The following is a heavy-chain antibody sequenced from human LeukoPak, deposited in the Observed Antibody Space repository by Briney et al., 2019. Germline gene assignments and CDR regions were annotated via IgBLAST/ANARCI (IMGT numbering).Heavy chain of an antibody. CDR3: ASSSCSGGSCYSSAFSSGWPYFDY. V-gene: IGHV4-39*01. J-gene: IGHJ4*02. D-gene: IGHD2-15*01. CDR1: GGSISSSSYY. Sequence: SETLSLTCAVSGGSISSSSYYWGWIRQPPGKGLEWIGSIYYSGSTYYNPSLKSRVTISVDTSKNQFSLKLSSVTAADTAVYYCASSSCSGGSCYSSAFSSGWPYFDYWGRGTLVTVSS. CDR2: IYYSGST.